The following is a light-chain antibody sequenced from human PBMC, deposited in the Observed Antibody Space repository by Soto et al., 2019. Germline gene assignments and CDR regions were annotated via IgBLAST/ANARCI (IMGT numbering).Light chain of an antibody. CDR3: SSFAGINNVS. CDR1: SSDVGGYDY. Sequence: QSALTQPPSASGSPGHSVTISCTGTSSDVGGYDYVSWYQQQSGKAPKLIIYEVSRRPSGVPDRLSGSKSGDTASLTVSGLQAEDEAAYYCSSFAGINNVSFGAGTTLTVL. J-gene: IGLJ1*01. CDR2: EVS. V-gene: IGLV2-8*01.